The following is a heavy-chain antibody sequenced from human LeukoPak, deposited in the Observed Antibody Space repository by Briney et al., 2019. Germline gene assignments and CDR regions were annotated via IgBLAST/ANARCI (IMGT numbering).Heavy chain of an antibody. V-gene: IGHV3-66*02. CDR3: LPNGPNYFMDV. D-gene: IGHD1-1*01. J-gene: IGHJ6*03. CDR2: IYSFGRT. CDR1: AFTVSGNH. Sequence: PGGSLRLSCAASAFTVSGNHMNWVRQAPGKGLEWVSVIYSFGRTHYADSVKGRFTISRDNSKNTLYLQMSSLRADDTAVYYCLPNGPNYFMDVWGQGTTVTVS.